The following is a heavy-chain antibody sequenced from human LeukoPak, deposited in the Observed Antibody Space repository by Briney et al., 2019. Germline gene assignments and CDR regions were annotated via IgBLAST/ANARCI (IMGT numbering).Heavy chain of an antibody. D-gene: IGHD2-2*02. V-gene: IGHV3-21*01. CDR3: ARDPYRSSTSCYIYKAY. Sequence: GGSLRLSCAASGFTFSSYSMNWVRQAPGKGLEWVSSISSSSSYIYYADSVKGRFTISRDNAKNSLYLQMNSLRAEDTAVYYCARDPYRSSTSCYIYKAYWGQGTLVTVSS. CDR1: GFTFSSYS. CDR2: ISSSSSYI. J-gene: IGHJ4*02.